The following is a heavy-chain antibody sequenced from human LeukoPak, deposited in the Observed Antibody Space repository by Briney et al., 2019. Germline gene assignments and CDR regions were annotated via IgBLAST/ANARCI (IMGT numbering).Heavy chain of an antibody. D-gene: IGHD2-8*02. J-gene: IGHJ4*02. CDR2: ISSEGSNEGTVI. CDR3: AGGPQYTGSYPY. Sequence: GGSLRLSCAGSGFTYSDYEMAWFRQGPGTGLEWIAYISSEGSNEGTVIKYADSVKGRFTISRDDAKRSVCLQMNRLRAEDTAVYFCAGGPQYTGSYPYWGQGTLVTVSS. CDR1: GFTYSDYE. V-gene: IGHV3-48*03.